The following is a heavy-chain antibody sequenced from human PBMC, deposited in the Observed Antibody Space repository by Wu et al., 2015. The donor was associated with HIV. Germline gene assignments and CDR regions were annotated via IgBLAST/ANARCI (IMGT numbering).Heavy chain of an antibody. CDR3: ATWSGVVPPAPSGQDRPTG. D-gene: IGHD2-15*01. V-gene: IGHV1-58*03. CDR2: IVVGSGTR. CDR1: GFTFPASA. J-gene: IGHJ4*02. Sequence: QMQLVQSGPEVKKPGTSVKVSCKASGFTFPASALQWVRQAPGQRLEWIGWIVVGSGTRNFAQEFQERITISRDMSTSTIYMELTTLRSEDTAVYYCATWSGVVPPAPSGQDRPTGWGQGTLVTVSS.